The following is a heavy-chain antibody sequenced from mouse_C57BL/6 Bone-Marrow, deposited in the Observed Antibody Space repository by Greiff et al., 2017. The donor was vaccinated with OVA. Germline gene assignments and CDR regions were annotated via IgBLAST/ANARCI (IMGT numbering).Heavy chain of an antibody. V-gene: IGHV6-6*01. D-gene: IGHD1-1*01. J-gene: IGHJ2*01. CDR3: TSGDYYGSSLFDY. CDR1: GFTFSDAW. CDR2: IRNKANNHAT. Sequence: EVKVEESGGGLVQPGGSMKLSCAASGFTFSDAWMDWVRQSPEKGLEWVAEIRNKANNHATYYAESVKGRFTISRDDSKSSVYLQMNSLRAEDTGIYYCTSGDYYGSSLFDYWGQGTTLTVSS.